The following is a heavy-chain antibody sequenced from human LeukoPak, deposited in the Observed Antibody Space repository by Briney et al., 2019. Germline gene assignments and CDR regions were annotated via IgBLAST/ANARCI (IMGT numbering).Heavy chain of an antibody. V-gene: IGHV3-21*01. CDR3: ARHVVAVGFDY. CDR2: ISGDSSDI. D-gene: IGHD3-22*01. J-gene: IGHJ4*02. CDR1: GFIFSTYS. Sequence: PGGSLRLSCTASGFIFSTYSMSWVRQAPGKGLKWVSSISGDSSDIYYADSVKGRFTISRDNAKNSLYLQMNSLRVEDTAVYYCARHVVAVGFDYWGQGTLVTVSS.